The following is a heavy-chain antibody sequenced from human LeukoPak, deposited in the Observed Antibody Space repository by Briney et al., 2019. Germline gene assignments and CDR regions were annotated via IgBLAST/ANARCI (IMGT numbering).Heavy chain of an antibody. D-gene: IGHD5-18*01. CDR2: IYSGGST. J-gene: IGHJ6*02. CDR3: ARDRSYGYYYYYGMDV. V-gene: IGHV3-53*01. Sequence: PGGSLRLSCAASGFTVSSNYMSWVRQAPGKGLEWVSVIYSGGSTYYADSVKGRFTISRDNSKNTLYLQMNSLRAEDTAVYYCARDRSYGYYYYYGMDVWGQGTTVTVSS. CDR1: GFTVSSNY.